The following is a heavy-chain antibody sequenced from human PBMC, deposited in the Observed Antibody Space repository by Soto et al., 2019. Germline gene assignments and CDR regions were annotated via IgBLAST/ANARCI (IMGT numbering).Heavy chain of an antibody. CDR2: VDSAGSGT. CDR1: GITFSGFW. J-gene: IGHJ4*02. V-gene: IGHV3-74*01. CDR3: ATVFEH. Sequence: VPLVESGGGSVQPGGSLRLSCVASGITFSGFWMHWVRQVPGKGLVWVARVDSAGSGTSYADSVKGRFTISRDNAKNTLSLQMDSLRVEDTAVYYCATVFEHWGQGIPVTVS.